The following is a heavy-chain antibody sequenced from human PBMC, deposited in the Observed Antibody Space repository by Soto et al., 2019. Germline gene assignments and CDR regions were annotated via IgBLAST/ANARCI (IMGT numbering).Heavy chain of an antibody. CDR2: IIPIFGTA. CDR1: GGTFRCYA. V-gene: IGHV1-69*13. J-gene: IGHJ4*02. Sequence: ASVKRSCKASGGTFRCYAISWVRQAPGQGLEWMGGIIPIFGTANYAQKFQGRVTITADESTTTAYMELSSLRSEDTAVYYCARAPHYYDSSGYFTPSYYFDYWGQGTLVTVSS. CDR3: ARAPHYYDSSGYFTPSYYFDY. D-gene: IGHD3-22*01.